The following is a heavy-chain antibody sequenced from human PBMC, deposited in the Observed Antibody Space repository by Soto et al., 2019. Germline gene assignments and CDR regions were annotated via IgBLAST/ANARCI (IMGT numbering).Heavy chain of an antibody. CDR2: ISGSGGST. Sequence: EVQLLESGGGLVQPGGSLRLSCAASGFTFSSYAMSWVRQAPGKGLEWVSAISGSGGSTYYADSVKGRFTISRDNSKNPLYLQMNSLRAEDTAVYYCAKGPDIVLMVYASPWGQGTLVTVSS. J-gene: IGHJ5*02. D-gene: IGHD2-8*01. CDR3: AKGPDIVLMVYASP. V-gene: IGHV3-23*01. CDR1: GFTFSSYA.